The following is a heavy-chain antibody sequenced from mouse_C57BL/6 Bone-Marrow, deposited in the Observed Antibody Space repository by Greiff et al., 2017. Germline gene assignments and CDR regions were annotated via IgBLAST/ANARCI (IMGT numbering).Heavy chain of an antibody. CDR3: ARQYYFDY. D-gene: IGHD6-1*01. Sequence: DVMLVESGGDLVKPGGSLKLSCAASGFTFSSYGMSWVRQTPDKRLEWVATISSGGSYTYYPDSVKGRFTISRDNAKNTLYLQMSSLKSEDTAMYYCARQYYFDYWGQGTTLTVAS. V-gene: IGHV5-6*02. J-gene: IGHJ2*01. CDR1: GFTFSSYG. CDR2: ISSGGSYT.